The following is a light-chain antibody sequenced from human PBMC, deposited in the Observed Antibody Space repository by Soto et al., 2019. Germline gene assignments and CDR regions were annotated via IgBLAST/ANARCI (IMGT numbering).Light chain of an antibody. V-gene: IGKV1-39*01. Sequence: DIQMTQSPSSLSASVGDSVTITCRASQSISSYLNWYQQKPGKAPKLLIYAASSLQSWVPSRFSGGVSGTDFTLTISSLQPEDFATYYCQQTYSAPLTFGGGTRVEIK. CDR1: QSISSY. CDR2: AAS. J-gene: IGKJ4*01. CDR3: QQTYSAPLT.